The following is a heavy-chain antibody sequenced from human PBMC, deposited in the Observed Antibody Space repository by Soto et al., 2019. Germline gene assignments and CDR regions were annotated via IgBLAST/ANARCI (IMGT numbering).Heavy chain of an antibody. D-gene: IGHD6-6*01. Sequence: VGSLRLSCAASGFTFRSYSMNWVRQAPGKGLEWVSYISSSSSTIYYADSVKGRFTISRDNAKNSLYLQVNSLRDEDTAVYYCARPEYSSSSYGMDVWGQGTTVPVSS. V-gene: IGHV3-48*02. CDR3: ARPEYSSSSYGMDV. CDR2: ISSSSSTI. CDR1: GFTFRSYS. J-gene: IGHJ6*02.